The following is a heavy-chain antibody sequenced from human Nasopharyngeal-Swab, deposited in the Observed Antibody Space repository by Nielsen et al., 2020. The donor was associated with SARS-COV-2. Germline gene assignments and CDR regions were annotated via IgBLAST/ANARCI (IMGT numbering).Heavy chain of an antibody. CDR1: GFTFNTYA. CDR3: ARVLDGYNGFDY. V-gene: IGHV3-23*01. J-gene: IGHJ4*02. Sequence: GGSLRLSCAASGFTFNTYAMSWVRQAPGRGLEWVSAIGGSGGSTCYADSVKGRFTISRDSSRNTLYLQMNSLTAEDTAVYYCARVLDGYNGFDYWGQGTLVTVSS. D-gene: IGHD5-24*01. CDR2: IGGSGGST.